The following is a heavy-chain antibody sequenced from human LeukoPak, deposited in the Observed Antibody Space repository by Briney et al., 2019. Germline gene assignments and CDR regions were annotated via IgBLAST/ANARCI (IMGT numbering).Heavy chain of an antibody. D-gene: IGHD2-2*01. Sequence: GGXXXLSCSASGFTFSNYWMSWVRQAPGKGLEWVANIKQDESEKYYVDSVKGRFTISRDNAKSSLYLQMNSLRAEDTAVYYCARALDSSSSRYQAFEEWGQGTLVTVSS. J-gene: IGHJ4*02. CDR2: IKQDESEK. CDR3: ARALDSSSSRYQAFEE. V-gene: IGHV3-7*01. CDR1: GFTFSNYW.